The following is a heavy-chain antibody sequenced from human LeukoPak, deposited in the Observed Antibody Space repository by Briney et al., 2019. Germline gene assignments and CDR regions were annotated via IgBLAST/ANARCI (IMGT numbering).Heavy chain of an antibody. Sequence: GESLKISCKGSGYIFSNYWIGWVRQMPGKGLEWMGIIYPRDSNTKYSPSFQGQVTISADKSISTTCLQWSSLKASDTAMYYCARLDMVATGPYWGQGTLVTVSS. D-gene: IGHD5-12*01. CDR2: IYPRDSNT. V-gene: IGHV5-51*01. CDR1: GYIFSNYW. CDR3: ARLDMVATGPY. J-gene: IGHJ4*02.